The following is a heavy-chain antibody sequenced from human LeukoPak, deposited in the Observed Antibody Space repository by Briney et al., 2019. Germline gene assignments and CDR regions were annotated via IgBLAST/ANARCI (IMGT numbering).Heavy chain of an antibody. V-gene: IGHV3-66*01. CDR2: IYSGGST. Sequence: GGSLRLSCAASGFTVSSNYMSWVRQAPGKGLEWVSVIYSGGSTYYADSVKGRFTISRDNSKNTLYPQMNSLRAEDTAVYYCASLAVAGGGDYWGQGTLVTVSS. J-gene: IGHJ4*02. CDR1: GFTVSSNY. D-gene: IGHD6-19*01. CDR3: ASLAVAGGGDY.